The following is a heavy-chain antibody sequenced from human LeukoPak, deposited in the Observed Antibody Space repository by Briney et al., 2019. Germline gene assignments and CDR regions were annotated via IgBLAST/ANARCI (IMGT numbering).Heavy chain of an antibody. CDR2: ISSSGDST. CDR3: AKIPRGGYMDV. J-gene: IGHJ6*03. V-gene: IGHV3-23*01. D-gene: IGHD2-15*01. CDR1: GFTFSNYG. Sequence: PGRSRRLSCAASGFTFSNYGLSWVRQAPGKGLEWVSHISSSGDSTYYADSVMGRFTISRDNSKSTLYLQMNSLRAEDTAVYYCAKIPRGGYMDVWGKGTTVTVSS.